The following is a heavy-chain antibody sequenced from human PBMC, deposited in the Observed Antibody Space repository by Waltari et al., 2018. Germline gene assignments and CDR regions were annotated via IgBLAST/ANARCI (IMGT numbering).Heavy chain of an antibody. CDR2: ISGSGGST. D-gene: IGHD6-19*01. CDR3: AKAQGRYSSGSDAFDI. Sequence: EVQLLESGGGLVQPGGSLRLSCAASGFTCSSYAMSWVRQAAGKGLEWVSAISGSGGSTDYADSVKGRFTISRENSKTTLFLKMNSLRAEDTAVYYFAKAQGRYSSGSDAFDIWGQGTMVTVSS. V-gene: IGHV3-23*01. CDR1: GFTCSSYA. J-gene: IGHJ3*02.